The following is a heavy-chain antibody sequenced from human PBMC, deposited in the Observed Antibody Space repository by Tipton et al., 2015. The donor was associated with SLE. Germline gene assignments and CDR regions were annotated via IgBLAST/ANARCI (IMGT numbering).Heavy chain of an antibody. CDR2: INPSGGST. V-gene: IGHV1-46*01. Sequence: QSGAEVKKPGASVKVSCKASGYTFTSYYMHWVRQAPGQGLEWMGIINPSGGSTSYAQKFQGRVPMNRDTSTRTVDMELSSLRSEDRAVYSCARDASGSDSRAVNWFDPWVQGTLDTVSS. CDR1: GYTFTSYY. CDR3: ARDASGSDSRAVNWFDP. D-gene: IGHD5-12*01. J-gene: IGHJ5*02.